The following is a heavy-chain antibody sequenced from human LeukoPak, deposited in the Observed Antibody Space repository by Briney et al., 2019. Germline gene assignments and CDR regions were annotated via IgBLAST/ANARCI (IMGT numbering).Heavy chain of an antibody. D-gene: IGHD3-10*01. CDR2: IYYSGST. J-gene: IGHJ5*02. CDR1: GGSISSGDYY. CDR3: ARGTYYYGSGSYEFDP. Sequence: PSETLSLTCTVSGGSISSGDYYWSWIRQPPGKGLEWIGYIYYSGSTNYNPSLKSRVTISVDTSKNQFSLKLSSVTAADTAVYYCARGTYYYGSGSYEFDPWGQGTLVTVSS. V-gene: IGHV4-61*08.